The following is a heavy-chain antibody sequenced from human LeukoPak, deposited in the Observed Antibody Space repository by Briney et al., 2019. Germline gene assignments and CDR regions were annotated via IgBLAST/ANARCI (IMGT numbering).Heavy chain of an antibody. V-gene: IGHV1-2*02. D-gene: IGHD3-10*01. J-gene: IGHJ3*02. CDR1: GYTFTGYY. CDR2: INPNSGNT. CDR3: ARASPWFGVEI. Sequence: SVKVSCKASGYTFTGYYMHWVRQAPGQGLEWMGWINPNSGNTSYTQKFQGRVTLTTDTSTTTAYMEVRSLRSDDTAVYYCARASPWFGVEIWGQGTMVTVSS.